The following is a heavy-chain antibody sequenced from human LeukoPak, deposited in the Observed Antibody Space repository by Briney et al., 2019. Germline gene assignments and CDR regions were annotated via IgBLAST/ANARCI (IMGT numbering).Heavy chain of an antibody. CDR2: ISGSGGST. CDR3: AKPPPGAADYYYYGMDV. Sequence: GGSLRLSCAASGFTFSSYAMSWVRQAPGKGLEWVSAISGSGGSTYYADSVKGRFTISRDNSKNTLYLQMNSLRAEDTAVYYCAKPPPGAADYYYYGMDVWGQGTTASFSS. J-gene: IGHJ6*02. CDR1: GFTFSSYA. D-gene: IGHD7-27*01. V-gene: IGHV3-23*01.